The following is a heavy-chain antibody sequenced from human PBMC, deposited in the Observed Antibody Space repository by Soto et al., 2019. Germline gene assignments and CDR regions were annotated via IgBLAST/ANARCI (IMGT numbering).Heavy chain of an antibody. D-gene: IGHD3-10*01. V-gene: IGHV5-10-1*01. CDR3: ARLLRSGSYYSRVRDYYYYYGMDV. CDR1: GYSFTSYW. CDR2: IDPSDSYT. J-gene: IGHJ6*02. Sequence: PGESLKISCKGSGYSFTSYWISWVRQMPGKGLECMGRIDPSDSYTNYSPSFQGHVTISADKSISTAYLQWSSLKASDTAMYYCARLLRSGSYYSRVRDYYYYYGMDVWGQGTTVTVSS.